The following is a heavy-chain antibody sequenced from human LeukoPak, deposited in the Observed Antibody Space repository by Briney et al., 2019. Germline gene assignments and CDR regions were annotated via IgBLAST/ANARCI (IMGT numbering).Heavy chain of an antibody. J-gene: IGHJ4*02. D-gene: IGHD3-10*01. CDR1: GGSISSYY. CDR2: SYYSGST. Sequence: SETLSLTCTVSGGSISSYYWSWIRQPPGKGLEWIGYSYYSGSTNYNPSLKSRVTISVDTSKNQFSLELSSVTAADTAVYYCARVITMVRGVKQYYFDYWGQGTLVTVSS. CDR3: ARVITMVRGVKQYYFDY. V-gene: IGHV4-59*01.